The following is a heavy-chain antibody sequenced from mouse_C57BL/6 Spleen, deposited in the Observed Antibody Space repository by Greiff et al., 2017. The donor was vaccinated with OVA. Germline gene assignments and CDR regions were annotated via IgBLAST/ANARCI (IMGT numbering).Heavy chain of an antibody. Sequence: QVQLQQPGAELVRPGSSVKLSCKASGYTFTSYWMHWVKQRPIQGLEWIGNIDPSDSETHYNQKFKDKATFTVDKSSSTAYMQLSSLTSEDSAVYYCAIFYDGYYYFDYWGQGTTLTVSS. CDR3: AIFYDGYYYFDY. V-gene: IGHV1-52*01. CDR2: IDPSDSET. J-gene: IGHJ2*01. CDR1: GYTFTSYW. D-gene: IGHD2-3*01.